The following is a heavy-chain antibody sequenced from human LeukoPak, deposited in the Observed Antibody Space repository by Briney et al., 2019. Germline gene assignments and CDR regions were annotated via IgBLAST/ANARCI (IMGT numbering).Heavy chain of an antibody. V-gene: IGHV3-64*01. Sequence: GGSLRLSCAVSGFTVSSYSMQSVRQAPGKGLEYVSAISSDGGSTYYANSVKGRFTISRDNSKNTLYLQMGSRRAADMAVYYCARESPGIAVAGILDYWGQGTLVTVSS. CDR3: ARESPGIAVAGILDY. J-gene: IGHJ4*02. CDR1: GFTVSSYS. D-gene: IGHD6-19*01. CDR2: ISSDGGST.